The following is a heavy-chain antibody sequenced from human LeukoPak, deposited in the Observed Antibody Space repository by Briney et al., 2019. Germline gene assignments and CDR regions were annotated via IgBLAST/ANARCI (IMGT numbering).Heavy chain of an antibody. CDR2: IYTSGST. CDR1: GDSISSYY. CDR3: ARAPTMVRGVYTLGYYYYMDV. J-gene: IGHJ6*03. D-gene: IGHD3-10*01. Sequence: PSETLSLTCTVSGDSISSYYWIWIRQPAGKGLEWIGHIYTSGSTYYNPSLKSRVTMSVDTSKNQFSLKLSSVIAADTAVYYCARAPTMVRGVYTLGYYYYMDVWGKGTTVTVSS. V-gene: IGHV4-4*07.